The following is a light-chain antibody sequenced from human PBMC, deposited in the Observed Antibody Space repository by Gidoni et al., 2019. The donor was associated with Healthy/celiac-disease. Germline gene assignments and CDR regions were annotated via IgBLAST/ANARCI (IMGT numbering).Light chain of an antibody. CDR1: SSNIGAGYD. V-gene: IGLV1-40*01. J-gene: IGLJ3*02. CDR3: PSYDSSLSGSV. Sequence: VLPQPPLVSRAPGQRVTISCTVSSSNIGAGYDVHCSHQLPGTAPKLLIYGNSNRPSGVPDRFSGSKSGTSASLAITGLQAEDEADYYFPSYDSSLSGSVFGGGTKLTVL. CDR2: GNS.